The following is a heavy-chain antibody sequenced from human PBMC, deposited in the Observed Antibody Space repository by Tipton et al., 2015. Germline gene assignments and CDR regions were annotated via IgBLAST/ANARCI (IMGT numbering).Heavy chain of an antibody. J-gene: IGHJ6*02. Sequence: TLSLTCTVSGGSVNSANYYWSWIRQPPGKGLEWIGYISYSETSHYNPSLKSRVTISIDTSKNQFSLKLTSVTAADTAVYFCARDLEHGMDVWGQGTTVTVSS. CDR2: ISYSETS. V-gene: IGHV4-61*01. CDR1: GGSVNSANYY. CDR3: ARDLEHGMDV.